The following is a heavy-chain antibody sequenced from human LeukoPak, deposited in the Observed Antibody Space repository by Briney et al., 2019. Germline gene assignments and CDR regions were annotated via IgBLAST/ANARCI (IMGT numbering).Heavy chain of an antibody. J-gene: IGHJ3*01. CDR2: MNPKSGGT. V-gene: IGHV1-2*02. Sequence: ASVKVSCKASGDTFSGYYVHWVRQAPGQGLEWMGWMNPKSGGTNYAQKFQGRVTMTREMSISTAYIELSRLRSDDTAVYYCAEMADGAFGVWGQGTMVTVSS. CDR3: AEMADGAFGV. CDR1: GDTFSGYY. D-gene: IGHD2-8*01.